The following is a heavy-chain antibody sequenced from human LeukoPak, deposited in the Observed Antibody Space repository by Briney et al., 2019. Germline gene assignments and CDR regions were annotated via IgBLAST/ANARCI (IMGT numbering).Heavy chain of an antibody. CDR1: GFTFDDYA. Sequence: PGGSLRLSCAASGFTFDDYAMHWVRQAPGKGLEWVSLISGDGGSTYYADSVEGRFTISRDNSKNSLYLQMNSLRTEDTALYYCAKDASVLRFLEWSSVFDYWGQGTLVTVSS. J-gene: IGHJ4*02. CDR2: ISGDGGST. D-gene: IGHD3-3*01. V-gene: IGHV3-43*02. CDR3: AKDASVLRFLEWSSVFDY.